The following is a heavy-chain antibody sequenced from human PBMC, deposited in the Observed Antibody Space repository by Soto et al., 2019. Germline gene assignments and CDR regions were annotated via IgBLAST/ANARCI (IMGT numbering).Heavy chain of an antibody. Sequence: EVQLLESGGNLVQPGGSLRLSCAASGFGFSTYALTWVRQAPGKGLEWVSGISASGATTYYADSVKGRFTISRDNSKNTVFLQMTSLRAEDTALYYCAKWTDTVVEAALAGGAFDIWGQGTMVTVSS. CDR1: GFGFSTYA. D-gene: IGHD2-2*01. CDR3: AKWTDTVVEAALAGGAFDI. CDR2: ISASGATT. V-gene: IGHV3-23*01. J-gene: IGHJ3*02.